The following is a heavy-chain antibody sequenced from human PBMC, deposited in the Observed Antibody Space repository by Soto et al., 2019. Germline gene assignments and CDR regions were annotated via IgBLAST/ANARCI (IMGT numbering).Heavy chain of an antibody. CDR2: ISGSGGST. V-gene: IGHV3-23*01. D-gene: IGHD5-18*01. Sequence: GGSLRLSCAASGFTFSSYAMSWVRQAPGKGLECVSAISGSGGSTYYADSVKGRFTISRDNSKNTLYLQMNSLRAEDTAVYYCAKDPTVGYSYAYYYYYGMDVWGQGTTVTVSS. CDR1: GFTFSSYA. J-gene: IGHJ6*02. CDR3: AKDPTVGYSYAYYYYYGMDV.